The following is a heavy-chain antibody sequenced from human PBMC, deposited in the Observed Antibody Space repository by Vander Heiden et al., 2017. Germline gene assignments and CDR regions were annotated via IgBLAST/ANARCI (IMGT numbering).Heavy chain of an antibody. CDR2: ISSSGSTI. V-gene: IGHV3-48*03. J-gene: IGHJ3*02. D-gene: IGHD6-19*01. CDR1: GFTFSSYD. Sequence: EVQLVESGGGLVQPGGSLRLSCAASGFTFSSYDMNWVRQAPGKGLEWVSYISSSGSTIYYADSVKGRFTISRDNAKNSLYLQMNSLRAEDTAVYYCARDRGDSSGWYFDAFDIWGQGTMVTVSS. CDR3: ARDRGDSSGWYFDAFDI.